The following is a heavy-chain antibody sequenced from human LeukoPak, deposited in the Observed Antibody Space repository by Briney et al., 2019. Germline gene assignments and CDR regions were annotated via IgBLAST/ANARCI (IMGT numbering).Heavy chain of an antibody. Sequence: SVKVSCKASGGTFSSYAISWVRQAPGQGLEWMGGIIPIFGTANYAQKFQGRVTMTTDTSTSTAYMELRSLRSDDTAVYYCARGSLFFDYGDYGFDYWGQGTLVTVSS. V-gene: IGHV1-69*05. CDR1: GGTFSSYA. CDR2: IIPIFGTA. J-gene: IGHJ4*02. D-gene: IGHD4-17*01. CDR3: ARGSLFFDYGDYGFDY.